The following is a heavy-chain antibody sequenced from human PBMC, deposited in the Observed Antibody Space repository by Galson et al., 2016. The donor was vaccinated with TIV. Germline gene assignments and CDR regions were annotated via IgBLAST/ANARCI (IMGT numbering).Heavy chain of an antibody. J-gene: IGHJ6*03. CDR1: GGSFTSYA. CDR2: IVPMFGIS. V-gene: IGHV1-69*13. Sequence: SVKVSCKASGGSFTSYAISWVRQAPGQGLEWMGAIVPMFGISTYAQKFQGRVTITADESTSTAYMELSSLRSQDTAGYYCARGGWSGDPGDYHYYYMDVWGKGTTLTVSS. CDR3: ARGGWSGDPGDYHYYYMDV. D-gene: IGHD4-17*01.